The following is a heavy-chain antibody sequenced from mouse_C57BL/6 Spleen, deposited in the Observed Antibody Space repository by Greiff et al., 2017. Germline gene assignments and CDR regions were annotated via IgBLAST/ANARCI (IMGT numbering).Heavy chain of an antibody. J-gene: IGHJ3*01. CDR2: IDPSDSET. CDR3: ARSKTAQATWFAY. D-gene: IGHD3-2*02. CDR1: GYTFTSYW. V-gene: IGHV1-52*01. Sequence: QVHVKQPGAELVRPGSSVKLSCKASGYTFTSYWMHWVKQRPIQGLEWIGNIDPSDSETHYNQKFKDKATLTVAKSSSTAYMQLSSLTSEDSAVYYCARSKTAQATWFAYWGQGTLVTVSA.